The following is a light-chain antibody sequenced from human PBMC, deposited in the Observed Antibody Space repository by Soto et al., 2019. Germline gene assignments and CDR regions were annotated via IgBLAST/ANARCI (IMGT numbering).Light chain of an antibody. V-gene: IGLV1-44*01. CDR2: SND. Sequence: QSALTQPPSASGTPGQRVTISCSGSSSNIGSNTVNWYQQLPGTAPKLLMFSNDQRPSGVPDRFSGSKSGTSASLAISGLQSVDEADYYCAAWDDSLNGPIFGGRTKVTVL. J-gene: IGLJ2*01. CDR3: AAWDDSLNGPI. CDR1: SSNIGSNT.